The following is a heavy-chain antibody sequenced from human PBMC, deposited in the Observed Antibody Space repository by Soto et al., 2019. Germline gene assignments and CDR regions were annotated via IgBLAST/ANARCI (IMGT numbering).Heavy chain of an antibody. CDR3: ANTNYDFWGMDV. D-gene: IGHD3-3*01. CDR2: ISYDERNI. Sequence: QVQLVESGGGVVQPGRSLRLSCAASGFTFSDYGMHWVRQAPGKWLEWVAVISYDERNIYYADSVKGRFTISRDNSNNTLYLQMNSRRAEDTAMYYCANTNYDFWGMDVWGGGTTVTVSS. V-gene: IGHV3-30*18. J-gene: IGHJ6*04. CDR1: GFTFSDYG.